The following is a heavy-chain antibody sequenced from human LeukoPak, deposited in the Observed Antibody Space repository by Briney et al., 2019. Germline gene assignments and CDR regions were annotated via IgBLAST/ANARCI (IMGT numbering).Heavy chain of an antibody. Sequence: KAGGSLRLSCAASGFTFSDYSMNWVRQAPGKGLEWVSSISSSSSYIYYADSVKGRFTISRDNAKNSLYLQMNSLRAEDTAVYYCARIDYYDSSGLFDYWGQGTLVTVSS. D-gene: IGHD3-22*01. CDR3: ARIDYYDSSGLFDY. J-gene: IGHJ4*02. CDR1: GFTFSDYS. V-gene: IGHV3-21*01. CDR2: ISSSSSYI.